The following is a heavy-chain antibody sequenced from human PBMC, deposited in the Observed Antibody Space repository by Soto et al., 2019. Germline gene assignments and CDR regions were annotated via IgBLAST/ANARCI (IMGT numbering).Heavy chain of an antibody. D-gene: IGHD6-19*01. CDR1: WGTIRNVGYC. V-gene: IGHV4-61*08. CDR3: AISPQYRSGWNGGFDS. Sequence: TVLWGTIRNVGYCRISKKKPPGKGLEWIGYIYYSGSTNYNPSLKSRVTISVDTSKNQFSLKLSSVTAADTAVYYCAISPQYRSGWNGGFDSWGQGTLVTVSS. CDR2: IYYSGST. J-gene: IGHJ4*02.